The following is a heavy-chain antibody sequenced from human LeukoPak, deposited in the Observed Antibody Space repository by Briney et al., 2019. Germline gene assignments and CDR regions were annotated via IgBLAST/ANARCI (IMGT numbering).Heavy chain of an antibody. Sequence: ASVKVSCKASGYTFTSYYMHWVRQAPGQGLEWMGIINPSGGSTSYAQKFQGRVTMTRDTSTSTVYMELSSLRSEDTAVYYCARGGASYDSSGYYLIDYWGQGTLVTVSS. CDR2: INPSGGST. CDR3: ARGGASYDSSGYYLIDY. CDR1: GYTFTSYY. J-gene: IGHJ4*02. V-gene: IGHV1-46*01. D-gene: IGHD3-22*01.